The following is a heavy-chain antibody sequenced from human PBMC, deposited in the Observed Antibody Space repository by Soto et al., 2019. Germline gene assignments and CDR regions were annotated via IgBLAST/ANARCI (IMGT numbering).Heavy chain of an antibody. CDR3: ARDPQYCSSTSCYTGGLYYYYYGMDV. CDR1: GYTFTSYG. D-gene: IGHD2-2*02. V-gene: IGHV1-18*04. J-gene: IGHJ6*02. Sequence: ASVKVSCKASGYTFTSYGISWVRQAPGQGLEWMGWISAYNGNTNYAQKLQGRVTMTTDTSTSTAYMELRRLRSDDTAVYYCARDPQYCSSTSCYTGGLYYYYYGMDVWGQGTTVTVSS. CDR2: ISAYNGNT.